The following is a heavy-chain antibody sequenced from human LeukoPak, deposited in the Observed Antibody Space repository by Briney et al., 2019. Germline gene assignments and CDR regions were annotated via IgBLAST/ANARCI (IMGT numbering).Heavy chain of an antibody. D-gene: IGHD1-26*01. CDR2: IIPIFGTA. CDR3: ARDRGLVRIVEAFDI. J-gene: IGHJ3*02. V-gene: IGHV1-69*01. Sequence: VKVSCKASGGTFSSYAISWVRQAPGQGLEWMGGIIPIFGTANYAQKFQGRVTITADESTSTAYMELSSLRSEDTAVYYCARDRGLVRIVEAFDIWGQGTMVTVSS. CDR1: GGTFSSYA.